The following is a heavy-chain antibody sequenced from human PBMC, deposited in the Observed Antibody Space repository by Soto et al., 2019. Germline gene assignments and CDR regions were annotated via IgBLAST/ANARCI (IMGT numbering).Heavy chain of an antibody. CDR2: INGDGPGT. J-gene: IGHJ4*02. CDR3: GRGASGSYRLDY. D-gene: IGHD3-10*01. Sequence: EVQLVESGGGLVQPGGSLRLSCAASGFTFSNYWMHWVRQAPGKGLVWVSRINGDGPGTNYADSVKGQLTISRDNAKNTLYPQMNSLRAEDTAVYSCGRGASGSYRLDYWGQGTLVTVSS. CDR1: GFTFSNYW. V-gene: IGHV3-74*01.